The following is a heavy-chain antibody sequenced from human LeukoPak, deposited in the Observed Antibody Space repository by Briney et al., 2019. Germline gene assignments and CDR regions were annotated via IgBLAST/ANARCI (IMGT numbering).Heavy chain of an antibody. CDR1: VGSLSNTNW. CDR3: SRESGAFCPFGY. V-gene: IGHV4-4*02. Sequence: PSETLSLTCGVSVGSLSNTNWWSWVRQPPGPGLGWFGGVSLAGQTNYSPSLDGRLTISLDESSNQLSLKLTSATAADTAIYYCSRESGAFCPFGYWGQGTLVIVPS. J-gene: IGHJ4*02. CDR2: VSLAGQT. D-gene: IGHD1-26*01.